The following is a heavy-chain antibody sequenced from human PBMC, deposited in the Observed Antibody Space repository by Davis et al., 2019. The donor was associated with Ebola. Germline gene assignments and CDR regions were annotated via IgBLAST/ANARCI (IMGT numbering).Heavy chain of an antibody. Sequence: GESLKISCKASGYSFNKYWIGWVRQMPGKGLEWMGIIYPGDSDTRYSPSFRGQVTISADKSIKTAFLQWSSLKAPDTAMYYCASLRRTITGMDDAFDIWGQGTMVTVSS. CDR1: GYSFNKYW. V-gene: IGHV5-51*01. CDR3: ASLRRTITGMDDAFDI. CDR2: IYPGDSDT. J-gene: IGHJ3*02. D-gene: IGHD2-8*02.